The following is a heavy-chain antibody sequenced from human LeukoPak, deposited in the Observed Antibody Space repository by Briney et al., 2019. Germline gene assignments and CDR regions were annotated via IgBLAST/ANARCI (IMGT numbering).Heavy chain of an antibody. CDR3: ARGVKWYSSGWYAFDI. D-gene: IGHD6-19*01. CDR1: GGSFSGYY. J-gene: IGHJ3*02. CDR2: INHSGST. Sequence: SETLSLTCAVYGGSFSGYYWSWIRQPPGKGLEWMGEINHSGSTNYNPSLKSRVTISVDTSKNQFSLKLSSVTAADTAVYYCARGVKWYSSGWYAFDIWGQGTMVTVSS. V-gene: IGHV4-34*01.